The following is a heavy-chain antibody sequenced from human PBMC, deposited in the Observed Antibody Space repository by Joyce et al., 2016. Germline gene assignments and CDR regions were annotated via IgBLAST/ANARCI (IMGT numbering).Heavy chain of an antibody. Sequence: QVQLVQSGSELKKPGASAKVSCKASGYTFTDYVMNWVRQDPGQGLEWMGWINTNNGTPTYAQGCTGRFVFSVDSSVNTAYLQINSVKAADSAIYYCARKTELANIHGGFDSWGQGTLVIVSS. J-gene: IGHJ4*02. CDR2: INTNNGTP. D-gene: IGHD3/OR15-3a*01. CDR1: GYTFTDYV. V-gene: IGHV7-4-1*02. CDR3: ARKTELANIHGGFDS.